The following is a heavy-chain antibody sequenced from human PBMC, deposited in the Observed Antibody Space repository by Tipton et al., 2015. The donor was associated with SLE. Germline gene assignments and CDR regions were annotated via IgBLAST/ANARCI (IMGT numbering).Heavy chain of an antibody. J-gene: IGHJ6*03. CDR1: GFTFSSYG. CDR3: ARGGDSSGSYPDYNYYHHMDV. D-gene: IGHD3-22*01. Sequence: SLRLSCAASGFTFSSYGIHWVRQAPGKGLEWVAVIWYDGSNKYYADSVKGRFTISRDNSKNTVYLQMISLRADDTAVYYCARGGDSSGSYPDYNYYHHMDVWGKGTTVTVSS. CDR2: IWYDGSNK. V-gene: IGHV3-33*01.